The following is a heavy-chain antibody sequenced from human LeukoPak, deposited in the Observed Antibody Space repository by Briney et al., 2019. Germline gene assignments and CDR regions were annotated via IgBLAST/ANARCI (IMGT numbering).Heavy chain of an antibody. V-gene: IGHV4-34*01. CDR1: GGSSSGYY. Sequence: SETLSLTCAVYGGSSSGYYWSWIRQPPGKGLEWIGEINHSGSTNYNPSLKSRVTISVDTSKNQFSLKLSSVTAADTAVYYCATGTTGTGPYNWFDPWGQGTLVTVSS. CDR2: INHSGST. D-gene: IGHD1-1*01. CDR3: ATGTTGTGPYNWFDP. J-gene: IGHJ5*02.